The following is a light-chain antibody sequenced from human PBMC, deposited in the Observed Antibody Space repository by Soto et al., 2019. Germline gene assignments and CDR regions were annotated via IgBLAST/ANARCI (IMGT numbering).Light chain of an antibody. CDR2: GAS. V-gene: IGKV1-5*01. CDR3: QQYNSYSGT. Sequence: DIQMTQSPSTLSASVGDRVTITCRASQNIDSWLAWYQQTPGKAPKLLIYGASTLESGVPSRFSGSGSGTEFTLTIRSLQPGDFATYYCQQYNSYSGTFGQGTRLEIK. CDR1: QNIDSW. J-gene: IGKJ5*01.